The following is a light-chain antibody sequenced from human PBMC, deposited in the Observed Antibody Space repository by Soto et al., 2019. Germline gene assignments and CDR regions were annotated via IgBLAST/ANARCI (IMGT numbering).Light chain of an antibody. V-gene: IGLV2-23*02. CDR1: SSDVGSHNL. J-gene: IGLJ7*01. Sequence: QSALTQPASVSGSPGQSITISCTGTSSDVGSHNLVSWYPQHPGQAPKLMIYEVSKRPLGVSARFSASKSGNTASLTIPGLQADDEADYYCCSYGGSRAVFGGGTQLTVL. CDR3: CSYGGSRAV. CDR2: EVS.